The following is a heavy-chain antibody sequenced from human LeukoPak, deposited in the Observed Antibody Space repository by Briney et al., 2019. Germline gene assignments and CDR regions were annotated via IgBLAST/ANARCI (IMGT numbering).Heavy chain of an antibody. CDR1: GDSVSSNSAA. V-gene: IGHV6-1*01. D-gene: IGHD2-2*01. CDR2: TYYRSKWYN. J-gene: IGHJ3*02. CDR3: ARERQPKVVPAAMSPSDAFDI. Sequence: SQTLSLTCAISGDSVSSNSAAWNWIRQSPSRGLEWLGRTYYRSKWYNDYAVSVKSRITINPDTSKNQFSLQLSSVTAADTAVYYCARERQPKVVPAAMSPSDAFDIWGQGTMVTVSS.